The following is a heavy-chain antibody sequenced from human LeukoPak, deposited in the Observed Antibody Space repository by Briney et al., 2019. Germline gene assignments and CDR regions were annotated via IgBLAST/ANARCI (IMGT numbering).Heavy chain of an antibody. CDR3: ARDRRAGYSSSFDY. CDR1: GFTFSSYG. CDR2: ISYDGSNK. V-gene: IGHV3-30*03. Sequence: GGSLRLSCAASGFTFSSYGMHWVRQAPGKGLEWVAVISYDGSNKYYADSVKGRFTISRDNSKNTLYLQMNSLRAEDTAVYYCARDRRAGYSSSFDYWGQGTLVTVSS. J-gene: IGHJ4*02. D-gene: IGHD5-18*01.